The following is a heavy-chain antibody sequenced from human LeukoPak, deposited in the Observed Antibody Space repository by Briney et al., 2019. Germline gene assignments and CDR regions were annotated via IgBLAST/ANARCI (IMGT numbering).Heavy chain of an antibody. J-gene: IGHJ6*03. CDR1: GGSFSGYY. V-gene: IGHV4-34*01. CDR3: ARDRGSEYIYADNPAVPYMDV. Sequence: SETLSLTCAVYGGSFSGYYWSWIRQPPGKGLEWIGGINHSGSTNYNPSLKSRVTISVDTSKNQFSLKLSSVTAADTAVYYCARDRGSEYIYADNPAVPYMDVWGKGTTVTVSS. D-gene: IGHD5-18*01. CDR2: INHSGST.